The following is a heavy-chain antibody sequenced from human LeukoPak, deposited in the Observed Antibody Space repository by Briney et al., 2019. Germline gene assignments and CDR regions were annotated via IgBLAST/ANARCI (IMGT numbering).Heavy chain of an antibody. CDR2: ISAYNGNT. Sequence: ASVKVSCKASGYTFTIYGISWVRQAPGQGLEWMGWISAYNGNTDYAQKLQGRVTMTTDTSTSTAYMELRSLRSDDTAVYYCARVDSSGWKGDYYYYYMDVWGKGTTVTVSS. CDR3: ARVDSSGWKGDYYYYYMDV. J-gene: IGHJ6*03. V-gene: IGHV1-18*01. D-gene: IGHD6-19*01. CDR1: GYTFTIYG.